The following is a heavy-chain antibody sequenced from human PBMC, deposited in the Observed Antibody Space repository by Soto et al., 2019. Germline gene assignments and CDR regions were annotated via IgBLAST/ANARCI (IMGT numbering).Heavy chain of an antibody. CDR2: INAYVGET. CDR1: GYSFTHYG. V-gene: IGHV1-18*01. CDR3: ARGDGDTLDY. J-gene: IGHJ4*02. Sequence: QVQLVQSGAVVKKPGASVKVSCKASGYSFTHYGITWVRQAPGQGLEWTGWINAYVGETKSAQKYEGRVTVTMDTSTNTAYLELRSLRSDDTAVYYCARGDGDTLDYWGQGTLVRVSA.